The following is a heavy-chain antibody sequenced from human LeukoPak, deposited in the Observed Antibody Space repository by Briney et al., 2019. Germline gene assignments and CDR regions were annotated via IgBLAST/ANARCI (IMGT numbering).Heavy chain of an antibody. CDR1: GYTFSSYG. D-gene: IGHD6-13*01. J-gene: IGHJ4*02. CDR2: ISAYNGNT. CDR3: ARDIGQYSSSWYFDY. Sequence: ASVKFSCKASGYTFSSYGISWVRQGPGQGLEWMGWISAYNGNTNYAQKLQGRVTMTTDTSTSIAYMELRSLRSDDTAVYYCARDIGQYSSSWYFDYWGQGTLVTVSS. V-gene: IGHV1-18*01.